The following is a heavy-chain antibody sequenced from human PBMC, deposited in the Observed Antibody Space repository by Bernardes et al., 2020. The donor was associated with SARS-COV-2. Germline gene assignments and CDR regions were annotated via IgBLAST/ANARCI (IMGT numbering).Heavy chain of an antibody. Sequence: GGSLRLSCEASGFTFSNYAMGWVRQAPGKGLEWVSALSGIGATKYYADSVKGRFTISRDNAKNTLYLEMRNLRAEDAALYYCAKGDRESYPYHFDSWGQGTLVTVSS. CDR3: AKGDRESYPYHFDS. V-gene: IGHV3-23*01. CDR2: LSGIGATK. D-gene: IGHD1-26*01. J-gene: IGHJ4*02. CDR1: GFTFSNYA.